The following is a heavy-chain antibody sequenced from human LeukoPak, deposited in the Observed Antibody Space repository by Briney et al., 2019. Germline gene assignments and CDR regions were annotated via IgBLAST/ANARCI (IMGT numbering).Heavy chain of an antibody. V-gene: IGHV3-23*01. Sequence: GGSLSLSCAASGFTFNSYAMSWVRQAPGKGLKWVSGISGSGGSTDYADSVKGRFTISRDNSKNTLYLQMNSLRAEDTAVYYCAKGGRYFDILTGYYAALYYFDYWGQGTLVTVSS. CDR1: GFTFNSYA. D-gene: IGHD3-9*01. CDR3: AKGGRYFDILTGYYAALYYFDY. J-gene: IGHJ4*02. CDR2: ISGSGGST.